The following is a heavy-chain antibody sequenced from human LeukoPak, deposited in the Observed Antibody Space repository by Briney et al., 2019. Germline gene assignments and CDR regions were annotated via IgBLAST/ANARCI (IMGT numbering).Heavy chain of an antibody. V-gene: IGHV3-30*01. D-gene: IGHD4-11*01. CDR2: ISYDGSNK. CDR1: GFTFSSYA. J-gene: IGHJ6*03. CDR3: ARDLYSNLPHYYYMDV. Sequence: GGSLRLSCAASGFTFSSYAMHWVRQAPGKGLEWVAVISYDGSNKYYADSVKGRFTISRDNSKNTLYLQMNSLRAEDTAVYYCARDLYSNLPHYYYMDVWGKGTTVTASS.